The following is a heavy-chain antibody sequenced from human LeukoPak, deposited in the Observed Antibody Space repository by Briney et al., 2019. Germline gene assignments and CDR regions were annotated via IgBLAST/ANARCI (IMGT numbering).Heavy chain of an antibody. J-gene: IGHJ6*04. D-gene: IGHD3-10*01. Sequence: GGSLRLSCAASGFTFSSYEMNWVRQAPGKGLEWVSYISSSGSTIYYADSVKGRFTISRDNAKNSLYLQTNSLRAEDTAVYYCASPLWFGEPDYYGMDVWGKGTTVTVSS. CDR2: ISSSGSTI. CDR1: GFTFSSYE. CDR3: ASPLWFGEPDYYGMDV. V-gene: IGHV3-48*03.